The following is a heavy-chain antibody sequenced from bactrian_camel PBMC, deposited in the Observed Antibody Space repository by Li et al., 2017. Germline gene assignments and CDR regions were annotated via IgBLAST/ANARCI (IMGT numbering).Heavy chain of an antibody. D-gene: IGHD4*01. CDR3: AAGSTGYFLGRPTLNSGAYSG. V-gene: IGHV3S53*01. CDR1: DDPSNKYYMDSSYC. CDR2: IDSDGST. Sequence: HVQLVESGGGSVQAGGSLRLSCKVTDDPSNKYYMDSSYCMGWFREAPGKEREGVAAIDSDGSTSYADSVKGRFTISQDNAKNTVVSVYLQMNSLKPDDTAMYFCAAGSTGYFLGRPTLNSGAYSGWGQGTQVTVS. J-gene: IGHJ4*01.